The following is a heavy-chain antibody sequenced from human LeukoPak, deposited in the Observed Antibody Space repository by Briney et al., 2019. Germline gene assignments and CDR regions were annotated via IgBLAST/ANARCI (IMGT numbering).Heavy chain of an antibody. CDR1: GGSITSHY. D-gene: IGHD6-19*01. Sequence: PSETLSLTCTVSGGSITSHYWSWIRQPPGKGLEWIGYVYYSGSTKYNPSLKSRVTISVDTSKKQFSLKLSSVTAADTAVYYCARSIVVAGIVSDYYYYAMDVWGQGTTVTVSS. V-gene: IGHV4-59*08. J-gene: IGHJ6*02. CDR2: VYYSGST. CDR3: ARSIVVAGIVSDYYYYAMDV.